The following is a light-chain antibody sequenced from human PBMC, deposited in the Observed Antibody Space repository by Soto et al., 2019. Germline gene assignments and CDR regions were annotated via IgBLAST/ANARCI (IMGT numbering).Light chain of an antibody. Sequence: QAVVTQEPSLTVSPGGTGTLTCASSTGAVTSGYYPNWFQQKPGQAPRALIYSTNNKYSWTPARFSGSLLGGKAALTRSGVQPEDEADYYCLLYYGGQLGVFGGGTKVTVL. CDR2: STN. CDR3: LLYYGGQLGV. CDR1: TGAVTSGYY. V-gene: IGLV7-43*01. J-gene: IGLJ2*01.